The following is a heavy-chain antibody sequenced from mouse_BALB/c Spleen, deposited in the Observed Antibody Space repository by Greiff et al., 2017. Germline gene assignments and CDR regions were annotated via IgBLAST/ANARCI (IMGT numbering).Heavy chain of an antibody. CDR1: GYTFTSYV. Sequence: VQLKQSGPELVKPGASVKMSCKASGYTFTSYVMHWVKQKPGQGLEWIGYINPYNDGTKYNEKFKGKATLTSDKSSSTAYMELSSLTSEDSAVYYCARGVGGNPFAYWGQGTLVTVSA. CDR3: ARGVGGNPFAY. CDR2: INPYNDGT. V-gene: IGHV1-14*01. D-gene: IGHD1-1*02. J-gene: IGHJ3*01.